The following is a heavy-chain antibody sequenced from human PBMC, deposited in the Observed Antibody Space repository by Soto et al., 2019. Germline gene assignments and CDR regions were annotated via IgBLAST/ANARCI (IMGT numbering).Heavy chain of an antibody. J-gene: IGHJ4*02. CDR3: ARDLQTYYDFWSGYYTGIGY. D-gene: IGHD3-3*01. CDR2: INAGNGNT. V-gene: IGHV1-3*01. Sequence: QVQLVQSGAEVKKPGASVKVSCKASGYTFTSYAMPWVRQAPGQRLEWIGWINAGNGNTKYSQNFQGRVTITRDTSASTAYTELRSLRSEDTAVYYCARDLQTYYDFWSGYYTGIGYWGQGTLVTVSS. CDR1: GYTFTSYA.